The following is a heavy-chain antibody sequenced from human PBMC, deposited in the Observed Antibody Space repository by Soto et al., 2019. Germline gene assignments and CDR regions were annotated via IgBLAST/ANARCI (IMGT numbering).Heavy chain of an antibody. D-gene: IGHD5-18*01. CDR2: IDPSDSYT. J-gene: IGHJ4*02. Sequence: LGESLKISCKGSGYSFTSYWISWVRQMPGKGLEWMGRIDPSDSYTNYSPSFQGHVTISADKSISTAYLQWSSLKASDTAMYYCARIVDTAMDPDYWGQGTLVTVSS. CDR1: GYSFTSYW. V-gene: IGHV5-10-1*01. CDR3: ARIVDTAMDPDY.